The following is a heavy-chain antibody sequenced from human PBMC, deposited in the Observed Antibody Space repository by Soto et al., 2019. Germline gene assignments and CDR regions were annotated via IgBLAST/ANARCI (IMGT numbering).Heavy chain of an antibody. CDR1: GGTCSSYA. V-gene: IGHV1-69*06. CDR3: ARDCTTVTSTFDY. Sequence: SLKVSCKASGGTCSSYAISWVRQAPGQGLEWMGGIIPIFGTANYAQKFQGRVTITADKSTSTAYMELSSLRSEDTAVYYCARDCTTVTSTFDYWGQGIRVTVSS. J-gene: IGHJ4*02. CDR2: IIPIFGTA. D-gene: IGHD4-17*01.